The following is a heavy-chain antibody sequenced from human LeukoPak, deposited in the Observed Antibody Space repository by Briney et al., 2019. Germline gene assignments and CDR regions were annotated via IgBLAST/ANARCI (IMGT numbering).Heavy chain of an antibody. D-gene: IGHD3-22*01. J-gene: IGHJ4*02. CDR3: VRLRRNSDTSGYYYYYDF. Sequence: AGGSLRLSCAASGFTFSSYAMSWVRQAPGKGLEWVSSISVRSNYIYYADSVRGRFSISRDDARDSLYLQMNSLRAEDTAVYYCVRLRRNSDTSGYYYYYDFWGQGTLVTVSS. CDR1: GFTFSSYA. V-gene: IGHV3-21*01. CDR2: ISVRSNYI.